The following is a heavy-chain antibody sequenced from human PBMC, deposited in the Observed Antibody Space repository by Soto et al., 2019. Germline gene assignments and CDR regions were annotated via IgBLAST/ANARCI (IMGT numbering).Heavy chain of an antibody. CDR2: ISYDGSNK. J-gene: IGHJ4*02. CDR1: GFTFSSYA. V-gene: IGHV3-30-3*01. D-gene: IGHD3-22*01. CDR3: AREWDSYYDSSGYYFDY. Sequence: QVQLVESGGGVVQPGRSLRLSCAASGFTFSSYAMHWVRQAPGKGLEWVAVISYDGSNKYYADSVKGRFTISRDKSKNTLYLQMNSVRAEDTAVYYCAREWDSYYDSSGYYFDYWGQGTLVTVSS.